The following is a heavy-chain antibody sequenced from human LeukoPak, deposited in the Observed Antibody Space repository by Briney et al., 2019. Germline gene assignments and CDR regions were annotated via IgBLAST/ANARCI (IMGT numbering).Heavy chain of an antibody. CDR2: ISSSSSYI. CDR1: GFTFSSYS. CDR3: ARDSISRTGTDNDYYYYYMDV. Sequence: GGSLRLPCAASGFTFSSYSMNWVRQAPGKGLEWVSSISSSSSYIYYADSVKGRFTISRDNAKNSLYLQMNSLRAEDTAVYYCARDSISRTGTDNDYYYYYMDVWGKGTTVTVSS. V-gene: IGHV3-21*01. D-gene: IGHD1-1*01. J-gene: IGHJ6*03.